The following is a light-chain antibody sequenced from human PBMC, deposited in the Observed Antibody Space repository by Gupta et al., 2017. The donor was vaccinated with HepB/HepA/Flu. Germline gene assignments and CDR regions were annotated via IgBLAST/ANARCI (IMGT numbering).Light chain of an antibody. CDR3: QQSYTNPRT. J-gene: IGKJ1*01. CDR1: QSISGY. V-gene: IGKV1-39*01. Sequence: DIQMTQSPSSLSASVGDRVTITCRASQSISGYLNWYQQKPGKAPKVLIYAASSLQSGVPSRFSGSGSGTEFTLTISSLKPEDFATYYCQQSYTNPRTFGQGTKVEIK. CDR2: AAS.